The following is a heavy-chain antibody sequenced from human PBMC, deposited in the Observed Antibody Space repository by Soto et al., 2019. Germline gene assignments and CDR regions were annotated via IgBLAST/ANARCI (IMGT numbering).Heavy chain of an antibody. J-gene: IGHJ6*02. D-gene: IGHD2-2*01. CDR1: GFTFSSYG. Sequence: GGSLRLSCAASGFTFSSYGMHWVRQAPGKGLEWVAVISHDGSNKYYADSVKGRFTISRDNSKNTLYLQMNSLRAEDTAVYYCAKHIVVVPENYYYYGMDVWGQGTTVTVSS. CDR2: ISHDGSNK. CDR3: AKHIVVVPENYYYYGMDV. V-gene: IGHV3-30*18.